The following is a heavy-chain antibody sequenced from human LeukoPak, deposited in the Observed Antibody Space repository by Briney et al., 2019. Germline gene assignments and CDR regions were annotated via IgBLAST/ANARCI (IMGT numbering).Heavy chain of an antibody. Sequence: GESLKISCKGSGYSFTSYWIGWVRQMPGKGLEWMGIIYSGDSDTRYSPSFQGQVTISADKSISTAYLQWSSLRASDTAMYYCARSTAYGYGYEDFDYWGQGTLVTVSS. V-gene: IGHV5-51*01. CDR2: IYSGDSDT. D-gene: IGHD5-18*01. CDR3: ARSTAYGYGYEDFDY. CDR1: GYSFTSYW. J-gene: IGHJ4*02.